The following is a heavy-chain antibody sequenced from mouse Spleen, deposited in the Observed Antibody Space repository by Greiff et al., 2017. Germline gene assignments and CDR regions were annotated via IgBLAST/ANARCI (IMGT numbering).Heavy chain of an antibody. V-gene: IGHV1-4*01. J-gene: IGHJ3*01. CDR2: INPSSGYT. D-gene: IGHD2-4*01. Sequence: VNVVESGAELARPGASVKMSCKASGYTFTSYTMHWVKQRPGQGLEWIGYINPSSGYTKYNQKFKDKATLTADKSSSTAYMQLSSLTSEDSAVYYCARKEIYYDYPWFAYWGQGTLVTVSA. CDR1: GYTFTSYT. CDR3: ARKEIYYDYPWFAY.